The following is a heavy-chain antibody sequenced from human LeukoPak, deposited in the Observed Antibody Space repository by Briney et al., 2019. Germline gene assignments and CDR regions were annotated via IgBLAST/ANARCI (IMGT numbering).Heavy chain of an antibody. CDR1: GFSVITNH. D-gene: IGHD2-8*01. CDR2: TYSGGST. V-gene: IGHV3-53*01. J-gene: IGHJ3*02. Sequence: GGSLRLSCAASGFSVITNHMTWVRQAPGKGLECVSITYSGGSTFYADSVKGRFTISRDNAKNSVYLQINPLRVEDTAVYYCARDPPGVRDAFDIWGHGTMVTVSS. CDR3: ARDPPGVRDAFDI.